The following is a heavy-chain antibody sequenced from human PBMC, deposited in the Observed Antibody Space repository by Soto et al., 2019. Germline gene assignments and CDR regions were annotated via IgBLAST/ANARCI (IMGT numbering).Heavy chain of an antibody. Sequence: GGSLRLSCAASGFTFSSYAMSWVRQAPGKGLEWVSAISGSGGSTYYADSVKGRFTISRDNSKNTLYLQMNSLRAEDTAVYYCAKDPAYATGYYNDAFDIWGQGXMVTVPS. CDR3: AKDPAYATGYYNDAFDI. CDR1: GFTFSSYA. D-gene: IGHD3-9*01. CDR2: ISGSGGST. J-gene: IGHJ3*02. V-gene: IGHV3-23*01.